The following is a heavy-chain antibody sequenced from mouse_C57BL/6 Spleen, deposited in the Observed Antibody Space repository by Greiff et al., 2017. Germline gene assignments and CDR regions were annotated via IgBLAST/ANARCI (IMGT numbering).Heavy chain of an antibody. V-gene: IGHV3-6*01. CDR3: AREGYYSKWSDD. Sequence: EVKLMESGPGLVKPSQSLSLTCSVTGYSITSGYYWNWIRQFPGNKLEWMGYISYDGSNNYNPSLKNRISITRDTSKNQFFLKLNSVTTEDTATDDCAREGYYSKWSDDGGQGTLGNVSA. J-gene: IGHJ3*01. D-gene: IGHD2-5*01. CDR2: ISYDGSN. CDR1: GYSITSGYY.